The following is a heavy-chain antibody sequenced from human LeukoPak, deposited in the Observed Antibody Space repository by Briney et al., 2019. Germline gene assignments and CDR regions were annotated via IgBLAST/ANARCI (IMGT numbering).Heavy chain of an antibody. J-gene: IGHJ4*02. V-gene: IGHV1-69*06. Sequence: SVKVSCKASGGTFSSYEISWVRQAPGQGLEWMGGIIPMFGTAKYAQKFQGRVTITADKSTSTAYMELSSLRSEDTAVYYCARGGGGELLGYWGQGTLVTVSS. D-gene: IGHD1-26*01. CDR3: ARGGGGELLGY. CDR2: IIPMFGTA. CDR1: GGTFSSYE.